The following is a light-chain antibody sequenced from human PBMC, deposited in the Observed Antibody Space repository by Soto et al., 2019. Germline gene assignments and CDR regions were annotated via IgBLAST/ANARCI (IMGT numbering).Light chain of an antibody. CDR3: GTWDSSLRAL. Sequence: QAVLTQPPSVSAAPGQKVTISCSGSSSNIGNNYVSWYQQLPGTTPKILIYDNNKRPSGIPDRCSGSKSATSATLGITGLQAGDEAYYYCGTWDSSLRALFGGGTKLTVL. CDR2: DNN. J-gene: IGLJ2*01. CDR1: SSNIGNNY. V-gene: IGLV1-51*01.